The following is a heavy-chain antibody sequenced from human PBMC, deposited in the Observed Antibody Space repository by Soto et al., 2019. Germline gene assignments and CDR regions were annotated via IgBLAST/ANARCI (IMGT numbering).Heavy chain of an antibody. Sequence: EVQLLESGGGLVQPGGSLRLSCVGSGFTFINYAMNWVRQTPGKGLEWVSTIWGGGDRTFEEDPVKGRFTISRDNYKNTVNLQMNSLRADDTAVYYCARKVLGSTSRPDWWYFDLWGRGTLVTVSS. V-gene: IGHV3-23*01. CDR2: IWGGGDRT. D-gene: IGHD2-2*01. J-gene: IGHJ2*01. CDR3: ARKVLGSTSRPDWWYFDL. CDR1: GFTFINYA.